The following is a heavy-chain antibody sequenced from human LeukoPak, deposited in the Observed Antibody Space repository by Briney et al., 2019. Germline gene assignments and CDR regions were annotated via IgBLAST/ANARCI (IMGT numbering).Heavy chain of an antibody. D-gene: IGHD6-19*01. CDR3: ARDPYSSGWYDGFDY. CDR1: GFTFSSYA. Sequence: PGGSLRLSCAASGFTFSSYAMHWVRQAPGKGLEWVAVISYDGSNKYYADSVKGRFTISRDDSKNTLYLQMNSLRAEDTAVYYCARDPYSSGWYDGFDYWGQGTLVTVSS. J-gene: IGHJ4*02. V-gene: IGHV3-30*04. CDR2: ISYDGSNK.